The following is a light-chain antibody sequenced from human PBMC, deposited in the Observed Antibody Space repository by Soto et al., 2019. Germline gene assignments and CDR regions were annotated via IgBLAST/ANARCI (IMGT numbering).Light chain of an antibody. CDR1: QRILDRSNSKNY. CDR3: HQFNTSPQT. J-gene: IGKJ1*01. Sequence: DIVLTQSPDSLAVSLGERATISCKSSQRILDRSNSKNYLAWYQQKPGQPPKMLIYWASTRGSGVPDRFSGSGSGADFTLTISGLQSEDVAVYYCHQFNTSPQTFGQGTTVEIK. V-gene: IGKV4-1*01. CDR2: WAS.